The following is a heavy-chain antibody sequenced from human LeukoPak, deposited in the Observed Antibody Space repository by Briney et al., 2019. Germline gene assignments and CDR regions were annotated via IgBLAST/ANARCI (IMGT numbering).Heavy chain of an antibody. D-gene: IGHD5-18*01. Sequence: GGSLRLSCAASGFTFSSYSMNWVRQAPGKGLEWVSSISSSSSYIYYADSVKGRFTISRDNAKNSLYLQMNSLRAEDTAVYYCARDSSAIQLWPEYFQHWGQGTLVTVSS. CDR1: GFTFSSYS. V-gene: IGHV3-21*01. CDR3: ARDSSAIQLWPEYFQH. J-gene: IGHJ1*01. CDR2: ISSSSSYI.